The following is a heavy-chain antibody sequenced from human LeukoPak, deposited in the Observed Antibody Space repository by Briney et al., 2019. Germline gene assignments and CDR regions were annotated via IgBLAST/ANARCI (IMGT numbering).Heavy chain of an antibody. D-gene: IGHD4-23*01. CDR2: TSYDEGNK. J-gene: IGHJ5*02. CDR3: ARAVENWFDP. Sequence: GGSLRLSCAASGLTFSGYDMHWVRQAPGKGLEWVAVTSYDEGNKYYADSVKGRFTISRDNSKNTLYLQMNSLRADDTAVYYCARAVENWFDPWGQGTLVTVSS. V-gene: IGHV3-30-3*01. CDR1: GLTFSGYD.